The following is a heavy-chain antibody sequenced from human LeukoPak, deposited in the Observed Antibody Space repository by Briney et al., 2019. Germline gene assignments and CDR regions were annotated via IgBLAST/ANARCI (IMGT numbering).Heavy chain of an antibody. CDR1: GGTFSSYA. Sequence: SVKVSCKASGGTFSSYAISWVRQAPGQGLEWMGGIIPIFGTANYAQKFQGRVTITTDKSTSTAYMELSSLRSEDTAVYYCARGEAALPHYYYYMDVWGKGTTVTVSS. D-gene: IGHD6-13*01. J-gene: IGHJ6*03. CDR2: IIPIFGTA. CDR3: ARGEAALPHYYYYMDV. V-gene: IGHV1-69*05.